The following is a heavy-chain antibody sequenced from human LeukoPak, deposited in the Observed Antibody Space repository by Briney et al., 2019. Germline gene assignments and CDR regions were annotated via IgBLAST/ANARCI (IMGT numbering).Heavy chain of an antibody. CDR2: IYYSGST. D-gene: IGHD1-26*01. J-gene: IGHJ4*02. CDR3: ARDPESYSGEGNFDY. V-gene: IGHV4-59*01. Sequence: SEALSLTCTVSGGSISSYYWSWIRQPPGKGLEWIGYIYYSGSTNYNPSLKSRVTISVDTSKNQFSLKLSSVTAADTAVYYCARDPESYSGEGNFDYWGQGTLVTVSS. CDR1: GGSISSYY.